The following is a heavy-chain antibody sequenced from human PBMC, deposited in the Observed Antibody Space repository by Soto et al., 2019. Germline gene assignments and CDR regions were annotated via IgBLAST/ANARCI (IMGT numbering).Heavy chain of an antibody. V-gene: IGHV3-23*01. CDR1: GLTFSSYA. J-gene: IGHJ4*02. CDR2: ISGSGGST. D-gene: IGHD3-10*01. CDR3: AKGGSSGSGSYYHY. Sequence: EVQLLESGGGLVQPGGSLRLSCAASGLTFSSYAMSWVRQAPGKGLEWVSAISGSGGSTYYADSVKGRFTISRDNSKNTLYLQMNSLRAEDTAVYYCAKGGSSGSGSYYHYWGQGTLVTVSS.